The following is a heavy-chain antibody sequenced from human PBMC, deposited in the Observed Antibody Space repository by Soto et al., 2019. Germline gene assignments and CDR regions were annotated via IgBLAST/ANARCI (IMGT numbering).Heavy chain of an antibody. CDR3: AALWFGELAFNY. CDR1: GYSIRSGYY. Sequence: SETLSLTCSVSGYSIRSGYYWGWVRQAPGKGLEWLGSVYHNGIMFHNPSFQSRVTISVDTSKNQFSLNLRSVTAADTAVYYCAALWFGELAFNYWGQGILVTVSS. V-gene: IGHV4-38-2*02. J-gene: IGHJ4*01. CDR2: VYHNGIM. D-gene: IGHD3-10*01.